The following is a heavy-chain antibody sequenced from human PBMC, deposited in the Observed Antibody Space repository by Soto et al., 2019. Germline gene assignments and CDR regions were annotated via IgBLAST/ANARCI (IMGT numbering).Heavy chain of an antibody. J-gene: IGHJ5*02. CDR2: ISHSGIT. D-gene: IGHD2-21*02. V-gene: IGHV4-31*03. CDR1: VDSITTSGDY. Sequence: TLSLTSTVSVDSITTSGDYWSWIRQHPGKGLEWIGYISHSGITEYNPSLKSRLTLSIDTSKNQFSLEMNSVTAADAAVYFCARVSNDYYSGWFDPWGPGSAVT. CDR3: ARVSNDYYSGWFDP.